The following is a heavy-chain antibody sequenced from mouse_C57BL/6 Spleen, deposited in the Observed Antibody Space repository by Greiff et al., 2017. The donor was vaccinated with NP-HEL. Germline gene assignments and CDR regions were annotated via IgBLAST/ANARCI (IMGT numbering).Heavy chain of an antibody. CDR1: GFSLTSYG. D-gene: IGHD2-4*01. J-gene: IGHJ3*01. CDR2: IWSGGST. Sequence: VQVVESGPGLVQPSQSLSITCTVSGFSLTSYGVHWVRQSPGKGLEWLGVIWSGGSTDYNAAFISRLSISQDNSKSQVFFKMNSLQADDTAIYYCARNFHDYDWGFAYWGQGTLVTVSA. V-gene: IGHV2-2*01. CDR3: ARNFHDYDWGFAY.